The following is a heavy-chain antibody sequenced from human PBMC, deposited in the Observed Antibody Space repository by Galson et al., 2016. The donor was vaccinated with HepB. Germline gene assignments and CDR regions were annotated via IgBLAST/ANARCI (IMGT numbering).Heavy chain of an antibody. Sequence: SLRLSCAASGFPFSSYAMSWVRQAPGKGLEWVSAVSGSGFITYYADSVKGRYIISRANSKNTLYLQITSLRADDTAVYFCARELVIIGTTHWFDPWGQGTRVTVSS. D-gene: IGHD3-3*01. CDR3: ARELVIIGTTHWFDP. CDR2: VSGSGFIT. J-gene: IGHJ5*02. V-gene: IGHV3-23*01. CDR1: GFPFSSYA.